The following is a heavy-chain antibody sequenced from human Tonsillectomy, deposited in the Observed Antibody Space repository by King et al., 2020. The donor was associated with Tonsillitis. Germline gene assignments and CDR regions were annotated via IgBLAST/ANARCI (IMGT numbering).Heavy chain of an antibody. D-gene: IGHD5-18*01. CDR1: GFSLSNARMG. J-gene: IGHJ4*02. CDR3: ARIAEVSYGFDGVDY. Sequence: TLKESGPVLVKPTETLTLTCTVSGFSLSNARMGVSWIRQPPGKALEWLAHIFSNDEKSYSTSLKSRLTISKDTSKSQVVLTMTNMDPVDTATYYCARIAEVSYGFDGVDYWGQGTLVTVSS. CDR2: IFSNDEK. V-gene: IGHV2-26*01.